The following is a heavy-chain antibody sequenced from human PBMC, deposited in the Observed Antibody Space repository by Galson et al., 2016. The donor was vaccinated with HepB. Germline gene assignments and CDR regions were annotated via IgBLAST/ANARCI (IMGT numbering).Heavy chain of an antibody. CDR3: AKVSDHYDFLTGYLREVCFDY. V-gene: IGHV3-23*01. Sequence: SLRLSCAASGFTFSSYALNWVRQAPGKGLEWVSSISDNGDTIYYADSVRGRFTISRDNSKNTLYLQMSSLRAEDTAVYFCAKVSDHYDFLTGYLREVCFDYWGQGTLVTVSS. J-gene: IGHJ4*02. CDR1: GFTFSSYA. CDR2: ISDNGDTI. D-gene: IGHD3-9*01.